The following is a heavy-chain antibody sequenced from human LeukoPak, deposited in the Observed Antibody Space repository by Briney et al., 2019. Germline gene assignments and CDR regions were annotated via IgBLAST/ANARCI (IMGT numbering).Heavy chain of an antibody. CDR3: ARDIVVVVAATGFLYYYGMDV. Sequence: ASVKVSCKASGGTFSSYAISWVRQAPGQGLEWMGGIIPIFGTANYAQKFQGRVTITADESTSTAYMELSSPRSEDTAVYYCARDIVVVVAATGFLYYYGMDVWGKGTTVTVSS. CDR1: GGTFSSYA. J-gene: IGHJ6*04. D-gene: IGHD2-15*01. CDR2: IIPIFGTA. V-gene: IGHV1-69*13.